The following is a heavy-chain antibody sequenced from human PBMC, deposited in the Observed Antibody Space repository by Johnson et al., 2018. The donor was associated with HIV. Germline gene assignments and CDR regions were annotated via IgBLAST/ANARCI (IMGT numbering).Heavy chain of an antibody. CDR3: ARVGLSYQKIHDPFEV. J-gene: IGHJ3*01. CDR2: INWDGGRT. D-gene: IGHD3-16*02. Sequence: MQLVESGGGVVRPGGSLRLSCAAAGFTFDDYGMSWVRQAPGKGLEWVSGINWDGGRTGYVDSMKGRFTISRDNAKNSLYLQMNSLRAEDTALYYCARVGLSYQKIHDPFEVWGQGTMVTVSS. CDR1: GFTFDDYG. V-gene: IGHV3-20*04.